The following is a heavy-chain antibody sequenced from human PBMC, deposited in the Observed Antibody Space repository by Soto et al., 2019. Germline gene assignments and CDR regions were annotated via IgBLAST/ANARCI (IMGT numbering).Heavy chain of an antibody. CDR1: GGTFSSYA. V-gene: IGHV1-69*13. D-gene: IGHD3-9*01. Sequence: ASVKVSCKASGGTFSSYAISWVRQAPGQGLEWMGGIIPIFGTANYAQKFQGRVTITADESTSTAYMELSSLRSEDTAVYYCARDRRLVIIGGYYYYGMDVWGQGXTVTVSS. CDR2: IIPIFGTA. CDR3: ARDRRLVIIGGYYYYGMDV. J-gene: IGHJ6*02.